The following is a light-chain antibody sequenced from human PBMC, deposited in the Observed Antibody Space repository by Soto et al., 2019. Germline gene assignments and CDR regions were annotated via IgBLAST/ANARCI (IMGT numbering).Light chain of an antibody. V-gene: IGLV2-23*01. CDR3: YTYAGGSTSP. CDR2: EDI. J-gene: IGLJ1*01. CDR1: SSDVGSYSL. Sequence: QSVLTQPASVSGSPGQSITISCTGTSSDVGSYSLLSWYQHHPGKAPKLIIYEDIKGPSGVSNRFSGSKSGNTASLRISGLQAEDEADYYCYTYAGGSTSPFGTGTKVTVL.